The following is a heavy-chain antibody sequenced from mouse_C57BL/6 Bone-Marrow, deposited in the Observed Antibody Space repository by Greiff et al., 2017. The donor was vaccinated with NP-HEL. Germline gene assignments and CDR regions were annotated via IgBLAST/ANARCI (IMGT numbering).Heavy chain of an antibody. Sequence: EVKLQESGGGLVKPGGSLKLSCAASGFTFSDYGMHWVRQAPEKGLEWVAYISSGSSTIYYADTVKGRFTISRDNAKNTLFLQRTSLRSEDTAMYYGARPGSSYKDWYFDVWGTGTTVTVSS. CDR2: ISSGSSTI. CDR1: GFTFSDYG. D-gene: IGHD1-1*01. V-gene: IGHV5-17*01. CDR3: ARPGSSYKDWYFDV. J-gene: IGHJ1*03.